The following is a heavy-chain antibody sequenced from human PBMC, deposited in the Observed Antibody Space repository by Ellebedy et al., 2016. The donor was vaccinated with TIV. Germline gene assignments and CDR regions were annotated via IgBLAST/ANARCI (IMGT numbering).Heavy chain of an antibody. CDR2: IDPSDSYT. CDR1: GSSFTSYW. Sequence: GESLKISXKGSGSSFTSYWISWVRQMPGKGLEWMGRIDPSDSYTNYSPSFQGHVTISADKSISTAYLQWSSLKASDTAMYYCARLGDIVVVPAAELTMDVWGQGTTVTVSS. J-gene: IGHJ6*02. D-gene: IGHD2-2*01. V-gene: IGHV5-10-1*01. CDR3: ARLGDIVVVPAAELTMDV.